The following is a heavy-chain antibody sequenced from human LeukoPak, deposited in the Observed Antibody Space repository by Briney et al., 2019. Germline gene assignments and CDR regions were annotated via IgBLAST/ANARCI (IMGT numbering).Heavy chain of an antibody. CDR1: EYTFTSYY. CDR2: INPIGGST. J-gene: IGHJ4*02. Sequence: ASVKVSCKASEYTFTSYYMHWGRQAPGQGLEWMEIINPIGGSTSYAQKFQGRVTMTRDMSTSTVYMELSSLRSEDTAVYYCARGGSADYYDSSGYSMGHYWGQGTLVTVSS. D-gene: IGHD3-22*01. V-gene: IGHV1-46*01. CDR3: ARGGSADYYDSSGYSMGHY.